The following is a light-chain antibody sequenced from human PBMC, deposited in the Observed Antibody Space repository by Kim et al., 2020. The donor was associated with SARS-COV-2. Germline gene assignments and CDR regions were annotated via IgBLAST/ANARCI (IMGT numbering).Light chain of an antibody. CDR1: QSLTSY. CDR3: QQRTNWPPHT. CDR2: DSS. V-gene: IGKV3-11*01. J-gene: IGKJ4*01. Sequence: AQGERANLDCRASQSLTSYLAWYQQKPGRAPRLLIYDSSNRATGIPARFSGSGSGTDFTLTISSIEPEDFAVYYCQQRTNWPPHTFGGGTKVDIK.